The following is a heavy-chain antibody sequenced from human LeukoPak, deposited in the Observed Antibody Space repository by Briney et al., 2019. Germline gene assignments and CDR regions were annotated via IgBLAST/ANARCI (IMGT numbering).Heavy chain of an antibody. J-gene: IGHJ4*02. V-gene: IGHV4-61*05. D-gene: IGHD1-7*01. CDR3: ARVSLTGTSFDF. Sequence: SETLSLTCTVSGGSISSSSYSWGWIRQPPGKGLEWIGEINDSERTNVHPSLKSRVTMSLDESKKQISLKLTSVAAADTAVYYCARVSLTGTSFDFWGQGTLVTVSS. CDR2: INDSERT. CDR1: GGSISSSSYS.